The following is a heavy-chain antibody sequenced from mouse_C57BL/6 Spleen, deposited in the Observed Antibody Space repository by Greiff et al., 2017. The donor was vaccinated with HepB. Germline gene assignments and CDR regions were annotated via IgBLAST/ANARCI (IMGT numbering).Heavy chain of an antibody. Sequence: QVHVKQSGAELVKPGASVKISCKASGYAFSSYWMNWVKQRPGKGLEWIGQIYPGDGDTNYNGKFKGKATLTADKSSSTAYMQLSSLTSEDSAVYFCARSETVVAKGTDDFDYWGQGTTLTVSS. J-gene: IGHJ2*01. CDR1: GYAFSSYW. V-gene: IGHV1-80*01. CDR2: IYPGDGDT. D-gene: IGHD1-1*01. CDR3: ARSETVVAKGTDDFDY.